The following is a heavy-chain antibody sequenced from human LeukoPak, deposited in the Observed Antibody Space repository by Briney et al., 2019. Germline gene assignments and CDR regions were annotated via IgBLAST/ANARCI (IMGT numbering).Heavy chain of an antibody. CDR2: ISGSGGST. CDR1: GFTFSSYA. V-gene: IGHV3-23*01. D-gene: IGHD3-9*01. J-gene: IGHJ4*02. Sequence: GGSLRLSCAASGFTFSSYAMSWVRQAPGKGLEWVSAISGSGGSTYYADSVKGRSTISRDNSKNTLYLQMNSLRAEDTAVYYCAKTPGDYFDLFDYWGQGTLVTVSS. CDR3: AKTPGDYFDLFDY.